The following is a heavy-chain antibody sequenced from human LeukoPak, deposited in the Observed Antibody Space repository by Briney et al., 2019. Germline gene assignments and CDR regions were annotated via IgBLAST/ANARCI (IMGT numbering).Heavy chain of an antibody. J-gene: IGHJ6*04. V-gene: IGHV4-39*01. CDR3: ARRPEHRSFV. CDR2: MYYSGSTYSGST. D-gene: IGHD1/OR15-1a*01. CDR1: GGPISNSSYY. Sequence: PSETLSLTCTVSGGPISNSSYYWGWIRQPPGKGLEWIGSMYYSGSTYSGSTFYNPSLKSRVTISIDTSKNQFSLKLRSMTAADTALYYCARRPEHRSFVWGKGTTVTVSS.